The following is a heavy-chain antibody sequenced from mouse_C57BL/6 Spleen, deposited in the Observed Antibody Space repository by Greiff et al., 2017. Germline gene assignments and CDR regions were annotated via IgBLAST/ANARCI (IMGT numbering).Heavy chain of an antibody. CDR1: GYAFSSSW. J-gene: IGHJ3*01. CDR2: IYPGDGDT. CDR3: ARRVLIYCGFAY. Sequence: VQLQQSGPELVKPGASVKISCKASGYAFSSSWMNWVKQRPGKGLEWIGRIYPGDGDTNYNGKFKGKATLTADNSSSTAYMQLSSLTSEDSAVYFCARRVLIYCGFAYWGQGTLVTVSA. V-gene: IGHV1-82*01. D-gene: IGHD2-1*01.